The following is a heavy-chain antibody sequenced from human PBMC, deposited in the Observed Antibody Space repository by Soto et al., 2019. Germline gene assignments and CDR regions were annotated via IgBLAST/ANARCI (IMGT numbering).Heavy chain of an antibody. CDR3: AKDPRGITTFYYGMDV. CDR1: GFTFSSYA. J-gene: IGHJ6*02. Sequence: PGGSLRLSCAASGFTFSSYAMSWVRQAPGKGLEWVSAISGSGGSTYYADSVKGRFTISRDNSKNTLYLQMNSLRAEDTAVYYCAKDPRGITTFYYGMDVWGQGTTVTVSS. CDR2: ISGSGGST. D-gene: IGHD3-16*01. V-gene: IGHV3-23*01.